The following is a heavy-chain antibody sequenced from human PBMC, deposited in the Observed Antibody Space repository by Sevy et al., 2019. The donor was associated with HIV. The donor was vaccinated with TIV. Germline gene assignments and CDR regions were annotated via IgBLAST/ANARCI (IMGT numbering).Heavy chain of an antibody. CDR2: TYYRSKWYN. V-gene: IGHV6-1*01. D-gene: IGHD2-2*01. J-gene: IGHJ6*02. CDR1: GDSVSSNSAA. CDR3: ARDRYEYIRCSSTSCYHYYYYGMDV. Sequence: SETLSLTCAISGDSVSSNSAAWNWIRQSPSRGLEWLGRTYYRSKWYNDYAVSVKSRITINPDTSKNQFSLQLNSVTPEDTAVYYCARDRYEYIRCSSTSCYHYYYYGMDVWGQGTTVTVSS.